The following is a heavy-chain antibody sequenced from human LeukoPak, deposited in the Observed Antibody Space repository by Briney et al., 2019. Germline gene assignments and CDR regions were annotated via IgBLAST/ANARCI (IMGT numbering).Heavy chain of an antibody. CDR2: IYYSGST. CDR3: ARDQLVLGIAAASIYNWFDP. V-gene: IGHV4-59*12. Sequence: SETLSLTCTVSGGSISSYYWSWIRQPPGKGLEWIGYIYYSGSTNYNPSLKSRVTISVDTSKNQFSLKLSSVTAADTAVYYCARDQLVLGIAAASIYNWFDPWGQGTLVTVSS. D-gene: IGHD6-13*01. CDR1: GGSISSYY. J-gene: IGHJ5*02.